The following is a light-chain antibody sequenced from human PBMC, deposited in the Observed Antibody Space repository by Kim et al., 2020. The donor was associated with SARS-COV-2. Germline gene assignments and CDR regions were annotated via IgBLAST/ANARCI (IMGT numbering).Light chain of an antibody. Sequence: GQSITISCTGTSSDIGTYNYVSWYQLHPDKAPKLMIYDVNNRPSGVSNRFSGSKSDKTASLTISGLQAEDEADYYCSSYTTSSTVVFGGGTQLTVL. V-gene: IGLV2-14*03. J-gene: IGLJ2*01. CDR1: SSDIGTYNY. CDR2: DVN. CDR3: SSYTTSSTVV.